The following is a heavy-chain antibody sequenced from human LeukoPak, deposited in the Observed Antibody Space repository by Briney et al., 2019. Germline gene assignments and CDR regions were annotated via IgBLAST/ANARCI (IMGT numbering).Heavy chain of an antibody. V-gene: IGHV3-74*01. CDR3: ARYHWNDVAY. J-gene: IGHJ4*02. Sequence: PGGSLRLPCAASGFTFSRYWLHWVRQTPGKGLVWVSRINGDGSNPNNADSVRGRFTISRDNAKNSLYLQMNSLRAEDSAVYYCARYHWNDVAYWGQGTLVTVSS. CDR1: GFTFSRYW. D-gene: IGHD1-1*01. CDR2: INGDGSNP.